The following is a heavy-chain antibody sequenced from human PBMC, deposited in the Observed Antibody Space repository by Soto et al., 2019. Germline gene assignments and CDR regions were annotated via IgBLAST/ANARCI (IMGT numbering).Heavy chain of an antibody. D-gene: IGHD3-16*01. CDR1: GGSISSSNW. J-gene: IGHJ6*02. CDR2: IYHSGST. Sequence: SETLSLTCAVSGGSISSSNWWSWVRQPPGKGLEWIGEIYHSGSTNYNPSLKSRVTISVDKSKNQFSLKLSSVTAADTAVYYCARGGKGSYYYYGMDVWGQGTTVTVSS. CDR3: ARGGKGSYYYYGMDV. V-gene: IGHV4-4*02.